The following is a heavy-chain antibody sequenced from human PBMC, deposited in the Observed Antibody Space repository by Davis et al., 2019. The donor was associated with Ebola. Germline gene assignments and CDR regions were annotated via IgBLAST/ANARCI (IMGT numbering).Heavy chain of an antibody. CDR3: ARTGRVADYYYFYEMDV. CDR1: GFTFSSHN. D-gene: IGHD3-10*01. V-gene: IGHV3-21*01. CDR2: TSSSSTYI. J-gene: IGHJ6*02. Sequence: PGGSLRLSCAASGFTFSSHNMNWVRQAPGKGLEWVSSTSSSSTYIYYADSVKGRFTISRDNAKNSLFLQMNSLRAEDTAVYYCARTGRVADYYYFYEMDVWGQGTTVTVSS.